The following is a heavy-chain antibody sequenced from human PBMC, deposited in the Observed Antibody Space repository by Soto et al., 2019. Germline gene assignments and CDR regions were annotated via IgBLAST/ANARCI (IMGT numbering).Heavy chain of an antibody. J-gene: IGHJ6*02. D-gene: IGHD2-2*01. V-gene: IGHV4-59*01. CDR2: IYYSGST. Sequence: QVQLQESGPGLVKPSETLSLTCTVSGGAISSYYWSLIRQPPGKGLEWIGYIYYSGSTNYNPSLTSRVTISVYTSKNQCSLKLSSVTAAATAVYYWAREGCSSTSCYPPYYYYGMDVWGQGAPVTVS. CDR1: GGAISSYY. CDR3: AREGCSSTSCYPPYYYYGMDV.